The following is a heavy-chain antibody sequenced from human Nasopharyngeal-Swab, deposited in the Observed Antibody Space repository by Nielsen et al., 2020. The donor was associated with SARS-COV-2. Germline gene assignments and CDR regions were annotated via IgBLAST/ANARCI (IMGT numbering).Heavy chain of an antibody. Sequence: GGSLRLSCAASGFTFSSYRMSWVRQAPGKGLEWVANINEDGSEKYYVDSVKGRFTISRDNAKKSLDLQMNSLRAEDTAVYYCARGGAVAGNDYYYGMDVWGQGTTVTVSS. D-gene: IGHD6-19*01. CDR3: ARGGAVAGNDYYYGMDV. J-gene: IGHJ6*02. CDR1: GFTFSSYR. V-gene: IGHV3-7*01. CDR2: INEDGSEK.